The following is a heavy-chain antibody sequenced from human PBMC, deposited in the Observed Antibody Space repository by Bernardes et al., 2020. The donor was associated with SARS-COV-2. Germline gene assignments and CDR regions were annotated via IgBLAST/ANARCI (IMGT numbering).Heavy chain of an antibody. Sequence: SETLSLTCAVSGGSISSSNWWSWVRQPPGQGLEWIGEIYHSGSTNYNPSLKSRVTISVDKSKNQFSLKLSSVTAADTAVYYCARLSPRNYGDYVYFDYWGQGTLVTVSS. CDR1: GGSISSSNW. J-gene: IGHJ4*02. V-gene: IGHV4-4*02. D-gene: IGHD4-17*01. CDR2: IYHSGST. CDR3: ARLSPRNYGDYVYFDY.